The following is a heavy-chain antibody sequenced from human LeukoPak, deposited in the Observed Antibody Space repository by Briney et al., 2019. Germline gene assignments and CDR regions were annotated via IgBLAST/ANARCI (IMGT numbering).Heavy chain of an antibody. CDR1: GFTFSSYW. V-gene: IGHV3-74*01. J-gene: IGHJ3*02. Sequence: GGSLRLSCAASGFTFSSYWMHWVRQAPGKGLVWVSRINSGGSSTSYADSVKGRFTISRDNAKNTLYLQMNSLRAEDTAVYYCAREGSRDGHKLVDGVAFDIWGQGTMVTVSS. D-gene: IGHD5-24*01. CDR2: INSGGSST. CDR3: AREGSRDGHKLVDGVAFDI.